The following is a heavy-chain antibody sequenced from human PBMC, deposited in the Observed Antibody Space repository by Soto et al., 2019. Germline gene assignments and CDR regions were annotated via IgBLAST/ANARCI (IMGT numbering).Heavy chain of an antibody. D-gene: IGHD3-3*01. CDR1: GFTFSSYS. CDR2: ISSSSSTI. V-gene: IGHV3-48*01. J-gene: IGHJ6*03. Sequence: GGSLRLSCAASGFTFSSYSMNWVRQAPGKGLEWVSYISSSSSTIYYADSVKGRFTISRDNAKNSLYLQMNSLRAEDTAVYYCAREGAFTIFGVVITPNYYYYYMDVWGKGTTVTVSS. CDR3: AREGAFTIFGVVITPNYYYYYMDV.